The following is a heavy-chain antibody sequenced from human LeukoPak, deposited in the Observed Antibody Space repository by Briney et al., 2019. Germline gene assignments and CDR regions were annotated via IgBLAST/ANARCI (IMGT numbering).Heavy chain of an antibody. CDR3: ARDGMIVSNGNWFDP. CDR2: IWYDGSNK. D-gene: IGHD3-22*01. Sequence: PGESLRLSCAASGFTFSSYGMHWVRQAPGKGLEWVAVIWYDGSNKYYADSVKGRFTISRDNSKNTLYLQMNSLRAEDTAVYYCARDGMIVSNGNWFDPWGQGTLVTVSS. J-gene: IGHJ5*02. CDR1: GFTFSSYG. V-gene: IGHV3-33*01.